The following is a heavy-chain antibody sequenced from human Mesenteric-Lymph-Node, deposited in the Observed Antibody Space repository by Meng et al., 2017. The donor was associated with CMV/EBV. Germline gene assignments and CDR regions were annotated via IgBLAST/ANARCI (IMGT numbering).Heavy chain of an antibody. Sequence: GGSLRLSCAASGFTFDDYAMHWVRQAPGKGLEWVSGISWNSGSIGYADSVKGRFTISRDNAKNSLYLQMNSLRSEDTAVYYCATDPPWESGTFDIWGQGTRVTVSS. CDR2: ISWNSGSI. CDR3: ATDPPWESGTFDI. V-gene: IGHV3-9*01. J-gene: IGHJ3*02. D-gene: IGHD3-10*01. CDR1: GFTFDDYA.